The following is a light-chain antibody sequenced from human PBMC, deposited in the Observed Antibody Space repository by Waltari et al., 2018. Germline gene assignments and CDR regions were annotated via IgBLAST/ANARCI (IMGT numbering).Light chain of an antibody. CDR1: SIDLGHYDY. CDR2: DVI. V-gene: IGLV2-14*03. Sequence: QSVLTQPPSVSGSPGQSISISCTGTSIDLGHYDYVSWYQQQPGKAPKMMIYDVIHRPSGVSNRFSGSKSGNTASLIISGLQSEDEGDYYCSSYSGTNTRVIFGGGTKLTVL. J-gene: IGLJ2*01. CDR3: SSYSGTNTRVI.